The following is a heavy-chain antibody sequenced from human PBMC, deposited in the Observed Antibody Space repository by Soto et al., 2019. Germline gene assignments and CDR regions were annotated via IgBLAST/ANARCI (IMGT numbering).Heavy chain of an antibody. J-gene: IGHJ6*02. CDR3: SRDGDFYGLDV. V-gene: IGHV3-49*04. D-gene: IGHD3-3*01. Sequence: SLRLSCTFSGFTSDDYDYALTWVRQAPGKGLRWLGLIRGSTYGGTTEYAASVKGRFTISRDDSKGITYLQMNSLKTEDTAVYYCSRDGDFYGLDVWGQGTTVTVSS. CDR1: GFTSDDYDYA. CDR2: IRGSTYGGTT.